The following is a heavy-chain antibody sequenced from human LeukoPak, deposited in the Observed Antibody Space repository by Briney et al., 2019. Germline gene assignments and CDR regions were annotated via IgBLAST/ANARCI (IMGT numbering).Heavy chain of an antibody. Sequence: GGSLRLSCAASGFTFSTYAMSWVRQAPGKGLVWVSPLSPSGGITYYEDSVKGRFTISRDNSKNTLYLQMNSLRAEDTAVYYCARESGHTYDYCDYWGHGTLVTVSS. CDR3: ARESGHTYDYCDY. D-gene: IGHD5-18*01. V-gene: IGHV3-23*01. CDR2: LSPSGGIT. J-gene: IGHJ4*01. CDR1: GFTFSTYA.